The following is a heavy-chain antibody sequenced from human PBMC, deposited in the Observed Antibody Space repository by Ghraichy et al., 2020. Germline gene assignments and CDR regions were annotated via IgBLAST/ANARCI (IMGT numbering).Heavy chain of an antibody. CDR3: ARGIAPGSLYNVPY. J-gene: IGHJ4*02. Sequence: SETLSLTCTVSGGSISGSSYYWGWIRQPPGKGLEWIGSIFYSGSTYYSPSLKSRVTMSVDTSKNQFSLRLSSVTAADTAVYYCARGIAPGSLYNVPYWGQETLVTVSS. CDR2: IFYSGST. V-gene: IGHV4-39*01. D-gene: IGHD3-10*01. CDR1: GGSISGSSYY.